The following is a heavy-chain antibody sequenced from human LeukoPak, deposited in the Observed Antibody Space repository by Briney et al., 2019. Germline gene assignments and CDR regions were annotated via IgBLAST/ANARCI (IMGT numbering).Heavy chain of an antibody. CDR1: GGSISSYY. CDR2: IYYNGST. Sequence: SETLSLTCTVSGGSISSYYWSWIRQPPGKGLEWIGYIYYNGSTNYNPSLKSRVTISVDTSKNQFSLKLSSVTAADTAVYYCARGSLGDPFADDAFDIWGQGTMVTVSS. CDR3: ARGSLGDPFADDAFDI. D-gene: IGHD3-16*01. V-gene: IGHV4-59*01. J-gene: IGHJ3*02.